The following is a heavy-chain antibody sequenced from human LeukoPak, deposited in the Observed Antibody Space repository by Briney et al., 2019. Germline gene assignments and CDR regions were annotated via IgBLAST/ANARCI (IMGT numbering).Heavy chain of an antibody. Sequence: GGSLRLSCAASGFAFNGYSIYWVRQAPGKGLEWVAVISNDGGTEYYADSVKGRFTISRDNSKNTLSLQMNSLRAEDTAVYYCTKEAASGSPYSFDYWGQGTLVTVSS. D-gene: IGHD1-26*01. CDR2: ISNDGGTE. V-gene: IGHV3-30*18. CDR1: GFAFNGYS. CDR3: TKEAASGSPYSFDY. J-gene: IGHJ4*02.